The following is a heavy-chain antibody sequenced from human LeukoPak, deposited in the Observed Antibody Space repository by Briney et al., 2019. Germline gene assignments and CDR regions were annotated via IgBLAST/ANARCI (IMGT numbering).Heavy chain of an antibody. CDR3: ARLWSTYCNSGSRPHQPNY. J-gene: IGHJ4*02. D-gene: IGHD2/OR15-2a*01. Sequence: SETLSLTCTVSGGSISSSTYHWGWLRQPPGKGLEWLGTINSSGRTYYNLSLKSRVTISVDTSKNQFSLNLRSVTAADTAVYYCARLWSTYCNSGSRPHQPNYWGQGTLVTVPS. CDR2: INSSGRT. V-gene: IGHV4-39*01. CDR1: GGSISSSTYH.